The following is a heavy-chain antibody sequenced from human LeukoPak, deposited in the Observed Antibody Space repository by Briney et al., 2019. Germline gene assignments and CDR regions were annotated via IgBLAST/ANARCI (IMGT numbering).Heavy chain of an antibody. D-gene: IGHD5-24*01. CDR2: IDSSGSPI. V-gene: IGHV3-48*03. CDR1: GFTFSSFA. J-gene: IGHJ4*02. CDR3: ATLDGRNYPFDY. Sequence: GGSLRLSCAASGFTFSSFAMSWVRRAPGKGLEWVSFIDSSGSPIYYADSVKGRFTISRDNAKTSLYLQMNRLRAEDTAVYYCATLDGRNYPFDYWGQGTLVTVSS.